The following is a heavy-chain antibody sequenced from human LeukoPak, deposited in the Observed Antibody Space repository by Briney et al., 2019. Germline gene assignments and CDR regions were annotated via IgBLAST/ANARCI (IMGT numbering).Heavy chain of an antibody. J-gene: IGHJ3*02. D-gene: IGHD3-10*02. CDR1: VGSFSGYY. CDR3: ARKESGMLGDAFDI. Sequence: SETLSLTCAVYVGSFSGYYWTWIRQPPGKGLEWIGKINHSGSSNYNPSLKSRVTISVDTSKNQFSLKLNSVTAADTAVYYCARKESGMLGDAFDIWGQGTMVTVSS. V-gene: IGHV4-34*01. CDR2: INHSGSS.